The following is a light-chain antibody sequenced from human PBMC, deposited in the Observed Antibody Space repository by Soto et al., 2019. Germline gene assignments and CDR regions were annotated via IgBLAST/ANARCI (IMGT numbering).Light chain of an antibody. CDR3: RSYTRSSTLS. V-gene: IGLV2-14*01. J-gene: IGLJ1*01. Sequence: QSVLTQAASGSGSPGQSITISWTGTSSDVGGYNYVSWYQQHPGKAPKLMIYEVSNRPSGVSNRFSGSKSGNTASLTISGLQAEDEADYYCRSYTRSSTLSFGTGTKVTVL. CDR2: EVS. CDR1: SSDVGGYNY.